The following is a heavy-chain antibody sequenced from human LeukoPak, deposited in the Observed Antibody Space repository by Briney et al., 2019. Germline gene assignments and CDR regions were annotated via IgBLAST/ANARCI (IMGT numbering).Heavy chain of an antibody. CDR2: INSDGSST. V-gene: IGHV3-74*01. CDR3: LTRMGISSLRDY. J-gene: IGHJ4*02. CDR1: GFTFSSYW. D-gene: IGHD6-6*01. Sequence: GWSLRLSCAASGFTFSSYWMHWVRQAPGKGVVWVSRINSDGSSTSYADSVKGRFTISRDNAKNTLHLQMNSLRAEDTAVNYCLTRMGISSLRDYWGQGTLVTVSS.